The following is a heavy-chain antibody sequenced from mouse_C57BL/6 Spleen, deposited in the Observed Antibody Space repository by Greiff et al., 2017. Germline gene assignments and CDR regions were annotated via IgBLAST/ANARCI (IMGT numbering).Heavy chain of an antibody. CDR2: IDPSDSET. V-gene: IGHV1-52*01. Sequence: VQLQQPGAELVRPGSSVKLSCKASGYTFTSYWMHWVKQRPIQGLEWIGNIDPSDSETHYNQKFKDKATLTVDKSSSTAYMQLSSLTSEDSAVYDCARMEYYGSSYGCDYWGQGTTLTVSS. J-gene: IGHJ2*01. CDR1: GYTFTSYW. D-gene: IGHD1-1*01. CDR3: ARMEYYGSSYGCDY.